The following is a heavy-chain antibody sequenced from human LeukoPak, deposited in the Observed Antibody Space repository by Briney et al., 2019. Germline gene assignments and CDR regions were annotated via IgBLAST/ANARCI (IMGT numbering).Heavy chain of an antibody. Sequence: GGSLRLSCAASGLRFRNYGMHWVRQAPGKGLEWVAVIWYDGSNQYYVDSVKGRFTVSRDNAKNTLYLQMNSLRAEDTAVHYCATDRNSGKYYDYWGQGTLVTVSS. CDR1: GLRFRNYG. D-gene: IGHD1-26*01. J-gene: IGHJ4*02. V-gene: IGHV3-33*01. CDR3: ATDRNSGKYYDY. CDR2: IWYDGSNQ.